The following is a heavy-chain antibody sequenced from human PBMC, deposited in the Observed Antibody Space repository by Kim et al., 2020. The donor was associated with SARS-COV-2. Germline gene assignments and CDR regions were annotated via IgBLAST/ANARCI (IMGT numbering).Heavy chain of an antibody. CDR1: GFTFSSYA. J-gene: IGHJ2*01. CDR3: AKRGDSDRGGDLDWYFDL. V-gene: IGHV3-23*01. CDR2: ISGSGGST. Sequence: GGSLRLSCAASGFTFSSYAMSWVRQAPGKGLEGVSAISGSGGSTYYADSVKGRFTISRDNSKNTLYLQMNSLRAEDTAVYYCAKRGDSDRGGDLDWYFDLWGRGTLVTVSS. D-gene: IGHD2-21*02.